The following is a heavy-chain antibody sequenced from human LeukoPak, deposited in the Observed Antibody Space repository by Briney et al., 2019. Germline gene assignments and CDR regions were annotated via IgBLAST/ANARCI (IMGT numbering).Heavy chain of an antibody. Sequence: PSETLSLTCTVSGGSISSGSYYWSWIRQPAGKGLEWIGRIYTSGSTNYNPSLKSRVTISVDTSKNQFSLKLSSVTAADTAVYYCARMVRSPPRKFGEGDYNWFDPWGQGTLVTVSS. D-gene: IGHD3-10*01. CDR1: GGSISSGSYY. CDR2: IYTSGST. V-gene: IGHV4-61*02. CDR3: ARMVRSPPRKFGEGDYNWFDP. J-gene: IGHJ5*02.